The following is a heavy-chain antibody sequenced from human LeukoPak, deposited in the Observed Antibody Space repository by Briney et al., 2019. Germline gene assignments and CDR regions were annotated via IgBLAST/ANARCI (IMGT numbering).Heavy chain of an antibody. Sequence: ATVKISCKTTGYIFGSYYIHWVQQAPEIGLEWVGRVDPQDGETMYAPKFQGRVIITADTSADTVYMELSSLRSEDTAVYYCVRAAGPTKASDIWGQGTMVTVSS. CDR1: GYIFGSYY. D-gene: IGHD1-26*01. CDR3: VRAAGPTKASDI. CDR2: VDPQDGET. V-gene: IGHV1-69-2*01. J-gene: IGHJ3*02.